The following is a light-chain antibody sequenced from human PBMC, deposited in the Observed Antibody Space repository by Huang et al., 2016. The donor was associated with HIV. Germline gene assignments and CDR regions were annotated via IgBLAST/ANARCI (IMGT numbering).Light chain of an antibody. J-gene: IGKJ4*01. V-gene: IGKV1-9*01. CDR3: QQLNSYPLT. CDR2: AAS. CDR1: QGISTY. Sequence: IQLTQSPSSLSASVGDRVTITCRASQGISTYLAWYQEKSGKAPKLLIYAASTLQSGGPSRFSGSGSGTDFTLIISSLQPEDSATYYCQQLNSYPLTFGGGTKVEIK.